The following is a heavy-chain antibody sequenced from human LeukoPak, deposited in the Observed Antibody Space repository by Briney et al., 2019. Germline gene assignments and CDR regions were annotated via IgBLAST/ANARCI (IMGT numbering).Heavy chain of an antibody. J-gene: IGHJ4*02. Sequence: GGSLRLSCAASGFTFSSYGMHWVRQAPGKGLEWVAVIWYDGSNKYYADSVKGRFTISRDNSKNTLYLQMNSLRAEDTAVYYCAREQAHSSSDYWGQGTLVTVSS. CDR3: AREQAHSSSDY. CDR1: GFTFSSYG. V-gene: IGHV3-30*19. D-gene: IGHD6-13*01. CDR2: IWYDGSNK.